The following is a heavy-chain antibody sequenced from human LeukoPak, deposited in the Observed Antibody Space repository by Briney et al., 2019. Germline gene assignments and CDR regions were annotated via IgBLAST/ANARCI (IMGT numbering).Heavy chain of an antibody. V-gene: IGHV3-15*01. CDR3: AKTSSNGYYFDY. J-gene: IGHJ4*02. Sequence: GGSLRLSCAASGFTFSNAWMSWVRQAPGKGLEWVGRIKSKPDGGTTDYAAPVKGRFTISRDDSKNTLYLQMNSLRAEDTAVYYCAKTSSNGYYFDYWGQGTLVTVSS. CDR1: GFTFSNAW. CDR2: IKSKPDGGTT. D-gene: IGHD6-13*01.